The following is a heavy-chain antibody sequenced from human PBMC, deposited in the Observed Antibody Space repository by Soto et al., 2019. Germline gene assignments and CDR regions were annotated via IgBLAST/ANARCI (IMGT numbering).Heavy chain of an antibody. J-gene: IGHJ4*02. D-gene: IGHD2-15*01. CDR1: GGTFRTYA. CDR2: IIPIFGRR. V-gene: IGHV1-69*06. CDR3: ARAGYCSGSSCYWFEQ. Sequence: QVQLVQSGAEVKKPGSSVMVSCKASGGTFRTYAFSWVRQAPGQGLEWMGGIIPIFGRRNYAEKFQGRVTITADKSTSTVYMELSRLRPEDTAVYYCARAGYCSGSSCYWFEQWGQGTLVTVSS.